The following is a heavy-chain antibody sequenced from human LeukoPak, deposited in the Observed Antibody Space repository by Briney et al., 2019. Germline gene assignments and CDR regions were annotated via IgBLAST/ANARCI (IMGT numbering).Heavy chain of an antibody. CDR3: ARRVAVTSRYYFDY. CDR2: IYCSGST. V-gene: IGHV4-59*01. J-gene: IGHJ4*02. D-gene: IGHD6-19*01. Sequence: SETLSLTCTVSGGSISSYYWTWIRQPPGKGLEWIGYIYCSGSTNYNPSLKSRVTISVDTSKNQFSLKLNSVTAADTAVYYCARRVAVTSRYYFDYWGQGTLVTVSS. CDR1: GGSISSYY.